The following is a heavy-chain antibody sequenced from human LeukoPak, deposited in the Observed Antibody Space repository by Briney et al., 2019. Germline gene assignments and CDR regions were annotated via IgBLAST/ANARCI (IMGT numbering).Heavy chain of an antibody. CDR3: ARDPDSSGYYDY. Sequence: GGSLRLSCTASGFTFGDYAMSWVRQAPGKGLEWVAVISYDGSNKYYADSVKGRFTISRDNSKNTLYLQMNSLRAEDTAVYYCARDPDSSGYYDYWGQGTLVTVSS. V-gene: IGHV3-30*04. CDR2: ISYDGSNK. CDR1: GFTFGDYA. D-gene: IGHD3-22*01. J-gene: IGHJ4*02.